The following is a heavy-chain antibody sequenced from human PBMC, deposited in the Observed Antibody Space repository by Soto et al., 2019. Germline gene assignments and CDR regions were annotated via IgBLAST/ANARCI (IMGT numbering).Heavy chain of an antibody. V-gene: IGHV4-30-2*01. J-gene: IGHJ5*02. D-gene: IGHD1-1*01. Sequence: PSETLSLTCAVSGGSISSGGYSWSWIRQPPGKGLEWIGYIYHRGSTYYNPSLKSRATISVDRSKNQFSLKLSSVTAADTAVYYCARGPWNDDMGHFDPWGQGTLVTVSS. CDR1: GGSISSGGYS. CDR3: ARGPWNDDMGHFDP. CDR2: IYHRGST.